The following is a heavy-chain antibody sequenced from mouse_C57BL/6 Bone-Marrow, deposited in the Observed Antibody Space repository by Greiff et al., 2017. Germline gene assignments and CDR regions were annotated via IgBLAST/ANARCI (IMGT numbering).Heavy chain of an antibody. Sequence: EVQRVESGGDLVKPGGSLKLSCAASGFTFSSYGMSWVRQTPDKRLEWVATISSGGSYTYYPDIVKGRFTISRDNAKNTLYLQMSSLKSEDTAMYYCARRTTVVADYAMDYWGQGTSVTVSS. CDR2: ISSGGSYT. V-gene: IGHV5-6*01. D-gene: IGHD1-1*01. CDR1: GFTFSSYG. CDR3: ARRTTVVADYAMDY. J-gene: IGHJ4*01.